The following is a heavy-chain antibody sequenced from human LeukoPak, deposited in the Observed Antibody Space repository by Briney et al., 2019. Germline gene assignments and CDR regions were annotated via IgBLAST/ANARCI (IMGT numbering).Heavy chain of an antibody. CDR2: IIPILGIA. V-gene: IGHV1-69*04. J-gene: IGHJ3*02. Sequence: SVKVSCKASGGTFSSYAISWVRQAPGQGLEWMGRIIPILGIANYAQKFQGRVTITADKSTSTAYMELSSLRSEDMAVYYCAKFGFSTVVGRDAFDIWGQGTMVTVSS. D-gene: IGHD4-23*01. CDR3: AKFGFSTVVGRDAFDI. CDR1: GGTFSSYA.